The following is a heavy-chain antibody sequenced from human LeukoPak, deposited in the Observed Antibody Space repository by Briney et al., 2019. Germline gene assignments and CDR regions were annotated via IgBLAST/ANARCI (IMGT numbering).Heavy chain of an antibody. J-gene: IGHJ5*02. Sequence: GESLKISCNGSGYXFSTYWICWVRQMPRKGLEWMGIIYSPSFQGQVTISADKSISTAYLQWNSLKASDTAIYYCARRSRYSSGWYDFDPWGQGTLVTVSS. D-gene: IGHD6-19*01. CDR1: GYXFSTYW. V-gene: IGHV5-51*01. CDR2: IY. CDR3: ARRSRYSSGWYDFDP.